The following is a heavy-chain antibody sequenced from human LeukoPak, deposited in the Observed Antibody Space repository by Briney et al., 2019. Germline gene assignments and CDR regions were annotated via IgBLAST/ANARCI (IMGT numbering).Heavy chain of an antibody. J-gene: IGHJ4*02. CDR2: ISGSGSDT. Sequence: GGSLRLSCAASGFSFSSYAMSWVRQAPGKGLEWVSDISGSGSDTHYADSVKGRFTISRDNSKNTLYMYMNSLRAEDTAVYYCAKARFNSAWYVGGFDYWGQGNLVTVSS. D-gene: IGHD6-19*01. CDR3: AKARFNSAWYVGGFDY. CDR1: GFSFSSYA. V-gene: IGHV3-23*01.